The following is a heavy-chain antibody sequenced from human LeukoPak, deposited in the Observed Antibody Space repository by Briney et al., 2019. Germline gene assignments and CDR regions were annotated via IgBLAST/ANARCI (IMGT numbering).Heavy chain of an antibody. V-gene: IGHV3-73*01. CDR1: GFTFSGSA. D-gene: IGHD3-10*01. CDR2: IRSKANSYAT. Sequence: GGSLKLSCAASGFTFSGSAMHWVRQASGKGLEWVGRIRSKANSYATAYAASVKGRFTISRDDSKNTAYLQMNSLKIEDTAVYYCTGRAWGGYYGMDVWGKGTTVTVSS. J-gene: IGHJ6*04. CDR3: TGRAWGGYYGMDV.